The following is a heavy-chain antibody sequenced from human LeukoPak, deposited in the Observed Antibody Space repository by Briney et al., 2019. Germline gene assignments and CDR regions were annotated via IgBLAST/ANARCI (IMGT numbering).Heavy chain of an antibody. CDR2: ISSYGGST. CDR3: ARDQGYSRDGYYYAMDV. J-gene: IGHJ6*02. CDR1: GCTFSSYA. Sequence: GGSLRLSCAASGCTFSSYAMHWVRQAPGKGLECVSAISSYGGSTYYANSVKGRFTISRDNSKNTLYLQMGSLRAEDMGVYYCARDQGYSRDGYYYAMDVWGQGTTVTVSS. V-gene: IGHV3-64*01. D-gene: IGHD5-18*01.